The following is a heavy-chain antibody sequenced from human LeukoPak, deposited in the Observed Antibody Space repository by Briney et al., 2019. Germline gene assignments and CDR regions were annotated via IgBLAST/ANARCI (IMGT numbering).Heavy chain of an antibody. CDR3: ARGGVDHYGSGTYYLMYYFDH. CDR1: GITLNSYG. CDR2: INGNGGNK. J-gene: IGHJ4*02. Sequence: GFLRLSCAASGITLNSYGMNRVRQAPGRGPELVPAINGNGGNKYYADSVKGRFTVSRDDPHNTLYLQMNSVRAEDTAVYFCARGGVDHYGSGTYYLMYYFDHCGQGALVTVSS. V-gene: IGHV3-23*01. D-gene: IGHD3-10*01.